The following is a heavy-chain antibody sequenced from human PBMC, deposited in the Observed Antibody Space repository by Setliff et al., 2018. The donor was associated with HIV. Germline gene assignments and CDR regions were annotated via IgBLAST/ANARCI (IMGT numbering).Heavy chain of an antibody. J-gene: IGHJ4*02. Sequence: SSETLSLTCTVSGGSISSYYWSWIRQPPGKGLEWIGYIFYSGTTNYNPSLKSRVTMSVDTANNHFSLNLRSVTAADTAVYYCTRFNALLGSTTYYDYWGQGVLVTVSS. V-gene: IGHV4-59*01. CDR3: TRFNALLGSTTYYDY. D-gene: IGHD3-10*01. CDR1: GGSISSYY. CDR2: IFYSGTT.